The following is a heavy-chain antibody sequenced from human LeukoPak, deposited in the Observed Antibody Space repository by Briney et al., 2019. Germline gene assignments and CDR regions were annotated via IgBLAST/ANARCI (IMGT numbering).Heavy chain of an antibody. CDR2: INHSGST. V-gene: IGHV4-34*01. D-gene: IGHD2-2*02. J-gene: IGHJ5*02. CDR1: GGSFSGYY. Sequence: PSETLSLTCAVYGGSFSGYYWSWIRQPPGKGLEWIGEINHSGSTNYNPSLKSRVTISVDTSKNQFSLKLSSVTAADTAVYDCASGPSGDCSSTSCYTHVHWFDPWGQGTLVTVSS. CDR3: ASGPSGDCSSTSCYTHVHWFDP.